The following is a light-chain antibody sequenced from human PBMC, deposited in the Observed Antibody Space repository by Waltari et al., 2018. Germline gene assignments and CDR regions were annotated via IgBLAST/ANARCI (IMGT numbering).Light chain of an antibody. J-gene: IGLJ2*01. CDR2: AVS. CDR1: SSYVGNDKR. V-gene: IGLV2-23*02. Sequence: QSALTQPASVSGSPGQSITISCTGTSSYVGNDKRVSWYQQHPGKAPTPMIYAVSKRPSGVSDRFSGSKSGDMASLTISGLQPEDEAEYFCSSYAGSSKGVFGGGTKVTVL. CDR3: SSYAGSSKGV.